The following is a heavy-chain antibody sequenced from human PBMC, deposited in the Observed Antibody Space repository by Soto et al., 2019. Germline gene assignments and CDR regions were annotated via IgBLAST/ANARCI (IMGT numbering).Heavy chain of an antibody. J-gene: IGHJ4*02. CDR1: GGSVSSDTYY. CDR3: ARGWKQLWVSRLEYYFDY. Sequence: SETLSLTCTVSGGSVSSDTYYWSWIRQPPGKGLEWIGYIYYSGSTNYNPSLKSRVTISVDTSKNQFSLKLSSVTAADTAVYYCARGWKQLWVSRLEYYFDYWGQGTLVTVSS. CDR2: IYYSGST. D-gene: IGHD6-13*01. V-gene: IGHV4-61*01.